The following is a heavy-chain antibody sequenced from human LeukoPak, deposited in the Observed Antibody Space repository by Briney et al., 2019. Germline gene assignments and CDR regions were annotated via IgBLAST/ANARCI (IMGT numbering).Heavy chain of an antibody. Sequence: AGGSLRLSCGASGFTFSSYAMSWVRQAPGKGPEWVSAISGSGGSTYYADSVKGRFTISRDNSKNTLYLQMNSLRAEDTAVYYCAKDGTELYYFDYWGQGTLVTVSS. CDR3: AKDGTELYYFDY. CDR2: ISGSGGST. J-gene: IGHJ4*02. D-gene: IGHD3/OR15-3a*01. CDR1: GFTFSSYA. V-gene: IGHV3-23*01.